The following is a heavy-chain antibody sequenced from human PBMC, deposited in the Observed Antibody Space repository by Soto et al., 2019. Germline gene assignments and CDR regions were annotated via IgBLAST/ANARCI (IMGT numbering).Heavy chain of an antibody. V-gene: IGHV3-33*01. CDR3: ARGRGYDSRGDWDH. Sequence: QVQLVESGGGVVQPGRSLRLSCAASGFTFSSYGMHWVRQAPGKGLEWVSVIWDDGSNKDYADSVKGRFTISRDNSESTLFLQMIRLGVEDTAVYYGARGRGYDSRGDWDHWGQGTLVTVSS. CDR2: IWDDGSNK. J-gene: IGHJ4*02. D-gene: IGHD3-22*01. CDR1: GFTFSSYG.